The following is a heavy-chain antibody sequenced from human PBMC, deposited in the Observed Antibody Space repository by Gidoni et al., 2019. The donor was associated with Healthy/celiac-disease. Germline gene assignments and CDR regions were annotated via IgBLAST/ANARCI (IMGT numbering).Heavy chain of an antibody. CDR2: IYSGGST. J-gene: IGHJ4*02. CDR3: ARDLGPYYYGSDNFDY. CDR1: GFTVSSNY. D-gene: IGHD3-10*01. Sequence: EVQLVESGGGLVQPGGSLRLSCAASGFTVSSNYMSWVRQAPGKGLGWVSVIYSGGSTYYADSVKGRFTISRDNSKNTLYLQMNSLRAEDTAVYYCARDLGPYYYGSDNFDYWGQGTLVTVSS. V-gene: IGHV3-66*01.